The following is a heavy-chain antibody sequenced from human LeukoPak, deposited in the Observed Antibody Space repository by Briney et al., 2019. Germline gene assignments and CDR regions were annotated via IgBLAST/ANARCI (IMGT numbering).Heavy chain of an antibody. CDR1: GFTFSTYS. V-gene: IGHV3-48*02. Sequence: GGSLRLSCEASGFTFSTYSMNWVRQAPGKGLEWLSYITGSSAVIYYADSVKGRFTISRDNAKNSLYLQMNSLRDEDTAVYYCARDKDYSFDYWGQGTLVTVSS. CDR3: ARDKDYSFDY. D-gene: IGHD4-11*01. CDR2: ITGSSAVI. J-gene: IGHJ4*02.